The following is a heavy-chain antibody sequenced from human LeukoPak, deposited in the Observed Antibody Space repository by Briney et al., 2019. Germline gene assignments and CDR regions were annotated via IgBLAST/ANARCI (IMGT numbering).Heavy chain of an antibody. V-gene: IGHV3-48*03. CDR2: ISNYGSTI. Sequence: GGSLRLSCAASGFTFSSYEMNWVRQAPGKGLEWVSYISNYGSTIYYADSVKGRFSISRDNAKNSLYLQMNSLRAEDTAAYYCARCSVGLVDYWGQGTLVTVSS. CDR3: ARCSVGLVDY. J-gene: IGHJ4*02. D-gene: IGHD1-26*01. CDR1: GFTFSSYE.